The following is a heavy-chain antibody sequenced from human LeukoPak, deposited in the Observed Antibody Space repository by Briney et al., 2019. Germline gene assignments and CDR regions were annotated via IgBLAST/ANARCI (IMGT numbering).Heavy chain of an antibody. Sequence: PGGSLRLSCAASGFTFSSYSMNWVRQAPGKGLEWVSSISISSSYIYYADSVKGRFTISRDHAKNSLYRQMNSLRAEETAVYYCARDPTYYYDSSGYQMGGYWGQGTLVTVSS. CDR2: ISISSSYI. D-gene: IGHD3-22*01. CDR1: GFTFSSYS. V-gene: IGHV3-21*01. CDR3: ARDPTYYYDSSGYQMGGY. J-gene: IGHJ4*02.